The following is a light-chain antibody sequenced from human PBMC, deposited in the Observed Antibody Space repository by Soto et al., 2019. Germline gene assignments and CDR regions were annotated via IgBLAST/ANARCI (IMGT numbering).Light chain of an antibody. CDR2: AAS. CDR1: QRISSY. Sequence: DIQMTQSPSSLSASVGDRVTITCRASQRISSYLNWYQQKPGEAPKVLIYAASSLQSGVPSRFSGSESGTDFSLSISSLQPEDFAVYYCQQSYSTPWTFGQGTKVDI. CDR3: QQSYSTPWT. V-gene: IGKV1-39*01. J-gene: IGKJ1*01.